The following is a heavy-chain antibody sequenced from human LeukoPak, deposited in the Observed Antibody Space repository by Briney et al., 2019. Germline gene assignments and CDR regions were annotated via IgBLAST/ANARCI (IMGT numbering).Heavy chain of an antibody. CDR2: IYYSGST. CDR3: ATYDFWSGYYPDDY. V-gene: IGHV4-39*07. CDR1: GSSISSSSYY. J-gene: IGHJ4*02. Sequence: PSETLSLTCTVSGSSISSSSYYWGWIRQPPGKGLERIGSIYYSGSTYYNPSLKSRVTISVDTSKNQFSLNLSSVTAADTAVYYCATYDFWSGYYPDDYWGQGTLVTVSS. D-gene: IGHD3-3*01.